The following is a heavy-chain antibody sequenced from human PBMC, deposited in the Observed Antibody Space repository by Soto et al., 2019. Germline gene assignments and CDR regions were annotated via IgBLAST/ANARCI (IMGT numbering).Heavy chain of an antibody. V-gene: IGHV6-1*01. D-gene: IGHD4-4*01. Sequence: SHTLSLTCAISGDSVSSYSAAWNWIRQSPSGGLEWLGRTYYRSRFFSDYAESVKSRIIINPDTSKNQFSLQLKSVTPEDTAVYYCVRDRYSSSGWFDPCAQRSTVTVSS. CDR1: GDSVSSYSAA. J-gene: IGHJ5*02. CDR3: VRDRYSSSGWFDP. CDR2: TYYRSRFFS.